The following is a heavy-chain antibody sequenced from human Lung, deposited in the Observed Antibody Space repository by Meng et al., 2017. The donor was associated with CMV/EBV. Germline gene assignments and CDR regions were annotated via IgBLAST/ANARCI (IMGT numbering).Heavy chain of an antibody. D-gene: IGHD3-22*01. Sequence: SVXVSXKASGGTFSSYAISWVRQAPGQGLEWMGGIIPILGIANYAQKFQGRVTITADKSTSTAYMELSSLRSEDTAVYYCARERADYYDSSGYYYVPYYYYYVMDFXGQGXTVTVSS. CDR1: GGTFSSYA. CDR2: IIPILGIA. J-gene: IGHJ6*02. V-gene: IGHV1-69*10. CDR3: ARERADYYDSSGYYYVPYYYYYVMDF.